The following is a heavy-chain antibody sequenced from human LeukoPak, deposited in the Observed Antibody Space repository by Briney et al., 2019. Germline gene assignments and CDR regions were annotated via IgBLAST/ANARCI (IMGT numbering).Heavy chain of an antibody. D-gene: IGHD1-26*01. Sequence: GESLKISCKGSGYSFTNYWIGWVRQMPGKGLKWMGIIYPGDSDARYSPSFQGQVHIPADKSISTAYLQWSSLKAPDTAMYYCARRRDLYSGSYYPFDYWGQGTLVTVSS. CDR3: ARRRDLYSGSYYPFDY. J-gene: IGHJ4*02. CDR2: IYPGDSDA. CDR1: GYSFTNYW. V-gene: IGHV5-51*01.